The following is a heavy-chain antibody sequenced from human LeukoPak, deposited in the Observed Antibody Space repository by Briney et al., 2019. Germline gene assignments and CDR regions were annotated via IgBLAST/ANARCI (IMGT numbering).Heavy chain of an antibody. D-gene: IGHD6-19*01. V-gene: IGHV4-61*05. CDR2: IYYSGST. CDR3: ARRSVDSSGWYDAFDI. CDR1: GGSISSSSYY. Sequence: QPSETLSLTCTVSGGSISSSSYYWGWIRQPPGKGLEWIGYIYYSGSTNYNPSLKSRVTISVDTSKNQFSLKLSSVTAADTAVYYCARRSVDSSGWYDAFDIWGQGTMVTVSS. J-gene: IGHJ3*02.